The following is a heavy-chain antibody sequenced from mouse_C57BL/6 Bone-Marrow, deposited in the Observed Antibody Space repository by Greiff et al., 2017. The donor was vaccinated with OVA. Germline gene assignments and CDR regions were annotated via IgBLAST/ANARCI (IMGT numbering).Heavy chain of an antibody. CDR2: IHPNSGST. Sequence: VQLQQPGAELVKPGASVKLSCKASGYTFTSYWMHWVKQRPGQGLEWIGMIHPNSGSTNYNEKFKSKATLTVDKSSSTAYMQLSSLTSEDSAVYYCARSLGWLLPYYAMDYWGQGTTLTVSS. CDR3: ARSLGWLLPYYAMDY. CDR1: GYTFTSYW. J-gene: IGHJ2*01. V-gene: IGHV1-64*01. D-gene: IGHD2-3*01.